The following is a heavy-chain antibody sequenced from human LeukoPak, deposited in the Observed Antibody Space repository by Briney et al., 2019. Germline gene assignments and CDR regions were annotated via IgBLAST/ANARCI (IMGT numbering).Heavy chain of an antibody. Sequence: SETLSLTCTVSGGSISSYYWSWIRQPAGKGLEWIGRIYTSGSTNYNPSLKSGGTMSVDTSKNRLSLKLRSVTAADTAVYYWARDDNYDFWSGSWFDPWGQGTLVTVSS. CDR3: ARDDNYDFWSGSWFDP. CDR1: GGSISSYY. CDR2: IYTSGST. J-gene: IGHJ5*02. V-gene: IGHV4-4*07. D-gene: IGHD3-3*01.